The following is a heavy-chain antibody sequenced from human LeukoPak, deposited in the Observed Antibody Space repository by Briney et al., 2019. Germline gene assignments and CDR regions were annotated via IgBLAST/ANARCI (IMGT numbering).Heavy chain of an antibody. CDR2: IAVAGDT. D-gene: IGHD3-16*01. Sequence: GGSLRLSCVASGFTFNNYDIHWVRQTSGEGLEWVSGIAVAGDTYYPDPVKGRFTTSRENAKSSVYLQMNRLRAGDTAVYYCARGFGITFGRVSTIAFDIWGQGTRVIVSS. J-gene: IGHJ3*02. CDR3: ARGFGITFGRVSTIAFDI. V-gene: IGHV3-13*01. CDR1: GFTFNNYD.